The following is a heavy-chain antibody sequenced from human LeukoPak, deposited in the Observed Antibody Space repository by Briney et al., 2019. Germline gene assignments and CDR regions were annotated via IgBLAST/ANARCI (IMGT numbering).Heavy chain of an antibody. J-gene: IGHJ4*02. Sequence: SETLSLTCTVSGGSLSSSSYYWGWLRQPPGKGLEWIGSIYYSGSTYYNPSLKSRVTISVDTSKNQFSLKLSSVTAADTAVYYCAREKSDILTGYLAFDYWGQGTLVTVSS. CDR1: GGSLSSSSYY. CDR2: IYYSGST. CDR3: AREKSDILTGYLAFDY. D-gene: IGHD3-9*01. V-gene: IGHV4-39*07.